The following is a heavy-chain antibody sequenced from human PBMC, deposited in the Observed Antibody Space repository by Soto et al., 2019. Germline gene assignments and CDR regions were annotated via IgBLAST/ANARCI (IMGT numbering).Heavy chain of an antibody. V-gene: IGHV1-8*01. Sequence: QVQLVQSGAEVKKPGASVKVSCKTSGYTFTHYNINWVRQATGPGLEWMGWMNPNSGNTGYAQKFQGRVTMTRNTSITPADMELSSLRSGDTAVYYCARAEPYSTSSPCDYWGQGTLVTVSS. CDR1: GYTFTHYN. CDR2: MNPNSGNT. D-gene: IGHD6-6*01. CDR3: ARAEPYSTSSPCDY. J-gene: IGHJ4*02.